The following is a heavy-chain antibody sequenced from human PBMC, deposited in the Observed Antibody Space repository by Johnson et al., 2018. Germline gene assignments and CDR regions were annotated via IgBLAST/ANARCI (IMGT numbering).Heavy chain of an antibody. CDR3: AKWGFYYYYMDV. CDR1: GFTFDDYA. Sequence: VQLVQSGGGLAQPGRSLRLSCAASGFTFDDYAMHWVRQVPGKGLEWVSGMSWNSRTIDYADSVKGRFTISRDNSKNTVYLQMNSLRAEDTAVYYCAKWGFYYYYMDVWGKGTTVTVSS. J-gene: IGHJ6*03. CDR2: MSWNSRTI. D-gene: IGHD7-27*01. V-gene: IGHV3-9*01.